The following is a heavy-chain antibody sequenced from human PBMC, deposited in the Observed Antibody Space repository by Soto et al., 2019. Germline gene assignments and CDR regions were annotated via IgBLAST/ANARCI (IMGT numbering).Heavy chain of an antibody. J-gene: IGHJ4*02. D-gene: IGHD5-18*01. CDR2: IYYSGSN. V-gene: IGHV4-39*01. CDR1: GGCISSSSYA. CDR3: ARHTVDTAMLPFDY. Sequence: EPLSLTCIGSGGCISSSSYAWGWIRQPPGKGLEWIGSIYYSGSNYYNPSLKSRVTISVDTSKKQFSLKLSSVTAADTAVYYCARHTVDTAMLPFDYWGQGTLATVSS.